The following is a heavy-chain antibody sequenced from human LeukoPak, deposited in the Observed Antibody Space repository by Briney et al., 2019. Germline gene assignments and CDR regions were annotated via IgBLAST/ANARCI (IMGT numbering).Heavy chain of an antibody. D-gene: IGHD6-19*01. Sequence: GGSLSLSCAASGFTFSSYAMHWVRQAPGKGLEWVAVISYDGSNKYYADSVKGRSTISRDNSKNTLYLQMNSLRAEDTAVYYCARDRTQGIAVAVGYWGQGTLVTVSS. J-gene: IGHJ4*02. V-gene: IGHV3-30-3*01. CDR2: ISYDGSNK. CDR3: ARDRTQGIAVAVGY. CDR1: GFTFSSYA.